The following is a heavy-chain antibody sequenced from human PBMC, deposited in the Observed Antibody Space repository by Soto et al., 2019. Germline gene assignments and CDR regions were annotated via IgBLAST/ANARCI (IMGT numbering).Heavy chain of an antibody. D-gene: IGHD3-10*01. Sequence: SETLSLTCTVSGGSISSGDYYWSWIRQPPGKGLEWIGYIYYSGSTYYNPSLKSRVTISVDTSKNQFSLKLSSVTAAGTAVYYCARVGGFGATTIDYWGQGTLVTVSS. CDR3: ARVGGFGATTIDY. CDR1: GGSISSGDYY. V-gene: IGHV4-30-4*01. CDR2: IYYSGST. J-gene: IGHJ4*02.